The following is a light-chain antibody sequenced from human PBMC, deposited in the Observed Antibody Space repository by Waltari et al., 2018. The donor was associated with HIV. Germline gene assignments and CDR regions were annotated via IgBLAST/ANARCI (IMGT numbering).Light chain of an antibody. CDR1: SPNIGINI. Sequence: QSVLTQQPSVSGTPGQNVTISCSGSSPNIGINIVNWYQKVPEAAPQLLSYRNAQGPSGVPDRFSGSKSGRSASLASSGLQSADEADYDCAAWDDSLNGMFGGGTKLTV. V-gene: IGLV1-44*01. CDR3: AAWDDSLNGM. J-gene: IGLJ3*02. CDR2: RNA.